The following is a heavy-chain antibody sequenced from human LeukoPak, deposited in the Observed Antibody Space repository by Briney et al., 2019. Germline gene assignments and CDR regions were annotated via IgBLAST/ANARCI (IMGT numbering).Heavy chain of an antibody. Sequence: GGSLRLSCAASGFSFRDYTMNWVRQAPGKGLEWVASISSSCSYIYFANSVRGRFTIYRDNAKNSLYLQMNSLRAEDTAVYYCAKDSPSRTATTEVSVDYWGQGTLVTVSS. CDR1: GFSFRDYT. J-gene: IGHJ4*02. V-gene: IGHV3-21*01. CDR3: AKDSPSRTATTEVSVDY. D-gene: IGHD1/OR15-1a*01. CDR2: ISSSCSYI.